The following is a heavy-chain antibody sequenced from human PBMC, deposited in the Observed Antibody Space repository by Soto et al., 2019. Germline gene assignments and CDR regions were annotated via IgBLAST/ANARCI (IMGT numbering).Heavy chain of an antibody. J-gene: IGHJ4*02. CDR3: ARHGLDYGDYVRRAFDY. D-gene: IGHD4-17*01. Sequence: GGSLRLSCAASGFTFSSYSMNWVRQAPGKGLEWVSYISSSSSTIYYADSVKGRFTISRDNAKNSLYLQMNSLRDEDTAVYYCARHGLDYGDYVRRAFDYWGQGTLVTVSS. CDR1: GFTFSSYS. CDR2: ISSSSSTI. V-gene: IGHV3-48*02.